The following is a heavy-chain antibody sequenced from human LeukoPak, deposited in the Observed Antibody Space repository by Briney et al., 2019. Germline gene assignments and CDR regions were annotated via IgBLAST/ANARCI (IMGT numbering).Heavy chain of an antibody. CDR3: ARARYFDWLLSSCAFDI. CDR1: GFTVSSNY. CDR2: IYSGGST. J-gene: IGHJ3*02. Sequence: GGSLRLSCAASGFTVSSNYMSWVRQAPGKGLEWVSVIYSGGSTYYADSVKGRFTISRDNSKNTLYPQMNSLRAEDTAVYYCARARYFDWLLSSCAFDIWGQGTMVTVSS. V-gene: IGHV3-66*02. D-gene: IGHD3-9*01.